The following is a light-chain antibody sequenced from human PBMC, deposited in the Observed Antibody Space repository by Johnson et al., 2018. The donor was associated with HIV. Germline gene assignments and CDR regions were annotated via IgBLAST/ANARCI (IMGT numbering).Light chain of an antibody. J-gene: IGLJ1*01. V-gene: IGLV1-51*02. CDR3: GTWDSSLSTYV. Sequence: QSVLTQPPSVSAAPGQKVTISCSGTDSNIGNNYVSWYQQFPGTAPKLLIYETNKRPSGIPARFSGSKSGTSATLGITGLQTGDEADYYCGTWDSSLSTYVFGTGTKVTVL. CDR2: ETN. CDR1: DSNIGNNY.